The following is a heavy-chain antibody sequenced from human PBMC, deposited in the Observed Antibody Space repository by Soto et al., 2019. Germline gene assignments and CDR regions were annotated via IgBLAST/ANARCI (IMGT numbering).Heavy chain of an antibody. CDR3: ARSVEGHFDY. V-gene: IGHV3-48*02. CDR2: ITSDTKTI. J-gene: IGHJ4*02. CDR1: GFTFSVYS. Sequence: EVQLVESGGDLVQRGGSLRLSCVASGFTFSVYSMNWVRQAPGNGLEWFSYITSDTKTIKYADSVKGRFTISSDNAKNSVYLQMNSLRDEDTAVYYCARSVEGHFDYWGKGPVVTVSS. D-gene: IGHD6-19*01.